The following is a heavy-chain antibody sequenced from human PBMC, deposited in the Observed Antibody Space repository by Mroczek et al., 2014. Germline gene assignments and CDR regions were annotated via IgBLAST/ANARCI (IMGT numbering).Heavy chain of an antibody. D-gene: IGHD5-18*01. Sequence: QVQLVQSGPGLVKPSQTLSLTCTVSGGSISSGGYYWSWIRQHPGKGLEWIGYIYYSGSTYYNPSLKSRVTISVDTSKNQFSLKLSSVTAADTAVYYCARAGYSYGFVDYWGQGTLVTVSS. V-gene: IGHV4-31*03. J-gene: IGHJ4*02. CDR3: ARAGYSYGFVDY. CDR2: IYYSGST. CDR1: GGSISSGGYY.